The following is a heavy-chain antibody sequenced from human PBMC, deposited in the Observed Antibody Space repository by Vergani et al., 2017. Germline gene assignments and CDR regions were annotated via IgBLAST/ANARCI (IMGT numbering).Heavy chain of an antibody. CDR1: GGSISSYY. CDR3: ARGPMVRGAIRFDP. J-gene: IGHJ5*02. D-gene: IGHD3-10*01. V-gene: IGHV4-59*01. CDR2: IYYSGST. Sequence: QVQLQESGPGLVKPSETLSLTCTVSGGSISSYYWSWIRQPPGKGLEWIGYIYYSGSTNYNPSLKSRVTISEDTSKNQFSLKMSSVTAADTAVYYCARGPMVRGAIRFDPWGQGTLVTVSS.